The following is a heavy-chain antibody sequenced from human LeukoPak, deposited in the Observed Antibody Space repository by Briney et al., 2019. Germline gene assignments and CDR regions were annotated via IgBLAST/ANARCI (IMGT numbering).Heavy chain of an antibody. D-gene: IGHD3-10*01. V-gene: IGHV3-7*01. Sequence: GGSLRLSRAASGFTFSRYWMNWVRQAPGKGLEWVANIKQDGNEKYYVDSVKGRFSISRDNAKNSPFLQMDSLRAEDTAVYYCAKEGAYPIITYDSWGQGALVTVSS. CDR1: GFTFSRYW. CDR2: IKQDGNEK. CDR3: AKEGAYPIITYDS. J-gene: IGHJ5*01.